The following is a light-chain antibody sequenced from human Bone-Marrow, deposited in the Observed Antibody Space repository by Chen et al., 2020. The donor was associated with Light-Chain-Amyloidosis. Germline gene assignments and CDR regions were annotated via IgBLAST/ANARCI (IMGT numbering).Light chain of an antibody. CDR1: QSISRNY. CDR2: GSS. V-gene: IGKV3-20*01. CDR3: QQYGTSPLT. Sequence: EIVLTQSQGTLSLSPGEGTNLSCRASQSISRNYLTWYQRKFGQAHRLLIYGSSSRATGIPDRFTGSGSGTDFTLTINRLEPEDFAMYYCQQYGTSPLTFGGGTKVEIK. J-gene: IGKJ4*01.